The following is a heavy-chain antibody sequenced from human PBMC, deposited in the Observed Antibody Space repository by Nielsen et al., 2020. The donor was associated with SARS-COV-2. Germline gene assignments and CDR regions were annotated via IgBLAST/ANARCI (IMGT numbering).Heavy chain of an antibody. Sequence: GESLKISCAASGFTFSSYWMSWVRQAPGKGLEWVANIKQDGSEKYYVDSVKGRFTISRDNAKNSLYLQMNSLRAEDTAVHYCAREGITDAFDIWGQGTMVTVSS. CDR2: IKQDGSEK. V-gene: IGHV3-7*01. CDR3: AREGITDAFDI. D-gene: IGHD3-10*01. J-gene: IGHJ3*02. CDR1: GFTFSSYW.